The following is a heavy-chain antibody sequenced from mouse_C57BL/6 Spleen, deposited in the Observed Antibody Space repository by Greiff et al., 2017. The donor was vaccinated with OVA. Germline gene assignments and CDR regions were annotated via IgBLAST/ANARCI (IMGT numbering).Heavy chain of an antibody. CDR2: IYPRDGST. V-gene: IGHV1-85*01. D-gene: IGHD2-5*01. CDR1: GYTFTSYD. J-gene: IGHJ2*01. Sequence: QVHVKQSGPELVKPGASVKLSCKASGYTFTSYDINWVKQRPGQGLEWIGWIYPRDGSTKYNEKFKGKATLTVDTSSSTAYMELHSLTSEDSAVYFCAREDFYSNYRDYFDYWGQGTTLTVSS. CDR3: AREDFYSNYRDYFDY.